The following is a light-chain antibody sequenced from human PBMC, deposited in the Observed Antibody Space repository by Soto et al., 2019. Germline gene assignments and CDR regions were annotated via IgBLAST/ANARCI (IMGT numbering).Light chain of an antibody. Sequence: DIQMTQSPSTLSASVGDRVAITCRASQSINSWLAWYQQKPGKAPQILIYDASTLKSGVPSRFSASGSGTEFTLIISSLQPDDFATYYCQQYTSYTWTLGQGTKV. V-gene: IGKV1-5*01. CDR1: QSINSW. CDR2: DAS. CDR3: QQYTSYTWT. J-gene: IGKJ1*01.